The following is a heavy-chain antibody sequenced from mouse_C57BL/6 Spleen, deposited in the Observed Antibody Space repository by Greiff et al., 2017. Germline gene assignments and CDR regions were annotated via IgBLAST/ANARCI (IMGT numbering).Heavy chain of an antibody. J-gene: IGHJ3*01. CDR3: ARPGYGD. V-gene: IGHV5-17*01. D-gene: IGHD2-10*02. Sequence: EVKLVESGGGLVKPGGSLKLSCEASGFTFSDYGMHWVRQAPEKGLEWVAYISSSSSTIYYEDKVKGRFTSSRDNAKSTLFLQMTSLRSGDSAMYYCARPGYGDWGQGTLVTVSA. CDR1: GFTFSDYG. CDR2: ISSSSSTI.